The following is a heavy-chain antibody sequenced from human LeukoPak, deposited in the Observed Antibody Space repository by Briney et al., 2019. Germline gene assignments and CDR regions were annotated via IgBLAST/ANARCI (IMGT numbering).Heavy chain of an antibody. Sequence: PGGSLRLSCAASGFIFSSHGMNWVRQAPGKGLEWVSCITTGSTYIYYADSVKGRFTISRDNAKNSLYLQMTSLRAEDTAVYYCARHRTASDYWGQGTLVTVSS. J-gene: IGHJ4*02. V-gene: IGHV3-21*01. D-gene: IGHD3-16*02. CDR3: ARHRTASDY. CDR2: ITTGSTYI. CDR1: GFIFSSHG.